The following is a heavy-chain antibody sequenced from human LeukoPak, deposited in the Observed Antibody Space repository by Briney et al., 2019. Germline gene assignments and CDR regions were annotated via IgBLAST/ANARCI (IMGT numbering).Heavy chain of an antibody. D-gene: IGHD3/OR15-3a*01. CDR2: IYSGGST. CDR3: ARSLVFWTGYYAFDY. J-gene: IGHJ4*02. V-gene: IGHV3-66*02. Sequence: PGGSLRLSCAASGFTVSSNYMSWVRQAPGKGLEWVSVIYSGGSTYYADSVKGRFTISRDNSKNTLYLQMNSLRAEDTAVYYCARSLVFWTGYYAFDYRGQGTLVTVSS. CDR1: GFTVSSNY.